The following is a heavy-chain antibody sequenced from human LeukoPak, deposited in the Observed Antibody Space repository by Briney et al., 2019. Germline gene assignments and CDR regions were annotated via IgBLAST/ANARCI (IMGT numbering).Heavy chain of an antibody. CDR2: ISSTGRT. D-gene: IGHD6-19*01. CDR3: AKGAGPPWFDP. V-gene: IGHV4-61*02. Sequence: SQTLSLTCSVSGASISSDTYFWSWIRQPAGKGLEWIGRISSTGRTDYNPSLTSRVTISIDTSKNHFSMDLSSVTAADTAVYYCAKGAGPPWFDPRGQGTLVTVSS. J-gene: IGHJ5*02. CDR1: GASISSDTYF.